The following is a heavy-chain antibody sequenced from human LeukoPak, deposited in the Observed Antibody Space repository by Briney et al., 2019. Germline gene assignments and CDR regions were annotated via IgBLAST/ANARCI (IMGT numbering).Heavy chain of an antibody. J-gene: IGHJ3*02. V-gene: IGHV4-34*01. CDR2: INHSGST. CDR1: GGSFSGYY. Sequence: SETLSLTCAVYGGSFSGYYWSWIRQPPGKGLEWIGEINHSGSTNYNPSLKSRVTISVDTSKNQFSLKLSSVTAADTAVYYCARRFYDFWSGYYKGTGRTFDIWGQGTMVTVSS. CDR3: ARRFYDFWSGYYKGTGRTFDI. D-gene: IGHD3-3*01.